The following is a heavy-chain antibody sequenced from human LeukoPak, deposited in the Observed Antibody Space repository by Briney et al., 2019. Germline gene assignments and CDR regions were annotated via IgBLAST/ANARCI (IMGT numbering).Heavy chain of an antibody. D-gene: IGHD3-10*01. V-gene: IGHV3-7*01. Sequence: GGSLRLSCAASRFTFSSYWMSWVRQAPGKGLEWVANIKQDGSEKYYVDSVKGRFTISRDNAKNSLYLQLNSLRDEDTAVYYCAREPYGSGAPFDYWGQGTLVTVSS. CDR3: AREPYGSGAPFDY. J-gene: IGHJ4*02. CDR1: RFTFSSYW. CDR2: IKQDGSEK.